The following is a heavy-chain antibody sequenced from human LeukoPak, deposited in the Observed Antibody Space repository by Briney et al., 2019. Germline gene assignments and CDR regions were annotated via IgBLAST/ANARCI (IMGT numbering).Heavy chain of an antibody. D-gene: IGHD4-17*01. Sequence: SGTLSLTCAVSGGSISSGWWWSWVRQPPGKGLEWIGEIHHSGSTNYNPSLKSRVTISVDKSKNQFSLMLTSVTAADTAVYYCARNGYYSADYWGQGTLVTVSS. V-gene: IGHV4-4*02. CDR2: IHHSGST. J-gene: IGHJ4*02. CDR1: GGSISSGWW. CDR3: ARNGYYSADY.